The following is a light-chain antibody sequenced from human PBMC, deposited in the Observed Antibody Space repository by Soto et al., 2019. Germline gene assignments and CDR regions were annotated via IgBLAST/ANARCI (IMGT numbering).Light chain of an antibody. J-gene: IGLJ1*01. CDR3: AAWDDSLNGYV. Sequence: QSALTQPRSVSGTPGQSVTISCTGTSSDVGSYNYVSWYQRHPGTAPKLMIYDVSQRPSGVPDRFSGSKSGTSASLAISGLQSEDEADYYCAAWDDSLNGYVFGTGTKVTVL. V-gene: IGLV2-11*01. CDR1: SSDVGSYNY. CDR2: DVS.